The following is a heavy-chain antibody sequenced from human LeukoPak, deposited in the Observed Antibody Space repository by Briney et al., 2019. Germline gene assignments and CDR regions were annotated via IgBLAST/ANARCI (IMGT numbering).Heavy chain of an antibody. J-gene: IGHJ4*02. CDR1: GFTFSSYA. Sequence: GGSLRLSCAASGFTFSSYAMTWVRQAPGKGLEWVSGISAIGGSTYYADSVKGRFTISRDNSKNTLYLQMNSLRAEDTAVYYCARVYDSSGYYYYWGQGTLGTVSS. D-gene: IGHD3-22*01. V-gene: IGHV3-23*01. CDR2: ISAIGGST. CDR3: ARVYDSSGYYYY.